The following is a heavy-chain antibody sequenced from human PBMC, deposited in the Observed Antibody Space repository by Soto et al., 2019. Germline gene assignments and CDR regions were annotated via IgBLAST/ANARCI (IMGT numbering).Heavy chain of an antibody. V-gene: IGHV6-1*01. CDR3: ARVETLGGGGIGSSSSEADAFDI. J-gene: IGHJ3*02. CDR2: TYYRSKWYN. CDR1: GDSVSSNSAA. Sequence: KQSQTLSLTCAISGDSVSSNSAAWNWIRQSPSRGLEWLGRTYYRSKWYNDYAVSVKSRITINPDTSKNQFSLQLNSVTPEDTAVYYCARVETLGGGGIGSSSSEADAFDIWGQGTMVTVSS. D-gene: IGHD6-6*01.